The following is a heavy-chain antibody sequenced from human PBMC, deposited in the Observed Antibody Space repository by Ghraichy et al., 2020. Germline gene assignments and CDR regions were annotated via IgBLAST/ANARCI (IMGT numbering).Heavy chain of an antibody. CDR1: GFTFNTYA. CDR2: ISGSGDGT. J-gene: IGHJ6*02. CDR3: AKEIVGQWLVDYYYYGLDV. V-gene: IGHV3-23*01. Sequence: GESLRLSCVASGFTFNTYAMNWVRQAPGKGLEWVSVISGSGDGTIYADSVKGRFTISRDNFKNTLYLQMNSLRAEDTAVYYCAKEIVGQWLVDYYYYGLDVWGQGTTVTVSS. D-gene: IGHD6-19*01.